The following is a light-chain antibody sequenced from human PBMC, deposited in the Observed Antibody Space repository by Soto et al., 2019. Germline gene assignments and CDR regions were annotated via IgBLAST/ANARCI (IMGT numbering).Light chain of an antibody. Sequence: QAVVTQEPSLTVSLGVTVTLTCSSSTGPVTGTFYPNWFQQKPGQAPRPLIYSISNKHSWTPARFLGSLLGGKATLTLSGVQPEDEAEYFCLLYFDTDRIFGGGTKMTVL. CDR2: SIS. CDR1: TGPVTGTFY. CDR3: LLYFDTDRI. J-gene: IGLJ2*01. V-gene: IGLV7-43*01.